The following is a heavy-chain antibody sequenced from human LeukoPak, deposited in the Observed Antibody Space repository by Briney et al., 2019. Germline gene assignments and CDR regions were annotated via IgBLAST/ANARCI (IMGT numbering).Heavy chain of an antibody. CDR1: GYTFTGYY. CDR2: INSNSGGT. CDR3: ARVTRSPFGWFDP. D-gene: IGHD2-21*02. V-gene: IGHV1-2*02. Sequence: GASVKVSCKAAGYTFTGYYMHWVRQAPGQGLEWMGWINSNSGGTNYAQKFQGRVTMTRDTSISTAYMELSSLRSDDTAVYYCARVTRSPFGWFDPWGQGTLVTVSS. J-gene: IGHJ5*02.